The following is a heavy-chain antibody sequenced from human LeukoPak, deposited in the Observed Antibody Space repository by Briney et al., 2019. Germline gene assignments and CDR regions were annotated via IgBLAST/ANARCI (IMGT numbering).Heavy chain of an antibody. CDR1: GYTFTDYY. D-gene: IGHD1-26*01. CDR2: INPNSGGT. V-gene: IGHV1-2*02. J-gene: IGHJ4*02. Sequence: ASVKVSCKASGYTFTDYYMHWVRQAPGQGLEWMGWINPNSGGTNYAQKFQGRVTMTRDTSISTAYMELSRLRSDDTAVYYCARAGGRRIVGATFWGQGTLVTVSS. CDR3: ARAGGRRIVGATF.